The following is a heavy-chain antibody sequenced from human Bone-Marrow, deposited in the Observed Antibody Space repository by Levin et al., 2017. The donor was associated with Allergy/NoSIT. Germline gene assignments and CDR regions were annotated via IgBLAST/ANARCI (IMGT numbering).Heavy chain of an antibody. D-gene: IGHD3-22*01. J-gene: IGHJ2*01. CDR3: ARPRGGDYYDSSGYYYPSYWYFDR. CDR2: IYPGDSDT. V-gene: IGHV5-51*01. Sequence: GESLKISCKGSGYSFTSYWIGWVRQMPGKGLEWMGIIYPGDSDTRYSPSFQGQVTISADKSISTAYLQWSSLKASDTAMYYCARPRGGDYYDSSGYYYPSYWYFDRWGRGTLVTVSS. CDR1: GYSFTSYW.